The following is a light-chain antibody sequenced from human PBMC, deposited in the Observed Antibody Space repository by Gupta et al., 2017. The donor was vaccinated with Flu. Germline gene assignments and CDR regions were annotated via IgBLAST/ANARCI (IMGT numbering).Light chain of an antibody. J-gene: IGLJ2*01. V-gene: IGLV3-21*02. CDR3: QAWESSSDHHVV. CDR1: NIAIKS. CDR2: DDA. Sequence: SYILTQPPSVSVAPGQTASITCGGDNIAIKSVHWYKQQPAQAPGLVVYDDAERPSGSPERVSASNSGDTATLTISSVEDGEEADYYCQAWESSSDHHVVFGGGTKLTVV.